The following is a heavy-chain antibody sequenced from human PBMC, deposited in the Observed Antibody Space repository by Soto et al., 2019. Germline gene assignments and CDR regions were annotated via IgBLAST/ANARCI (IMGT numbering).Heavy chain of an antibody. Sequence: VGSLRLSCTSSVFTFTIYGMHLVLQAPFQLLEWVAVIWYDGSNKYYADSVKGRFTISRDNSKNTLYLQINSLRADDTAVYYCARDMSGGTYNYYYGMEVWGQGTTVTVSS. CDR3: ARDMSGGTYNYYYGMEV. CDR1: VFTFTIYG. D-gene: IGHD1-26*01. CDR2: IWYDGSNK. J-gene: IGHJ6*02. V-gene: IGHV3-33*01.